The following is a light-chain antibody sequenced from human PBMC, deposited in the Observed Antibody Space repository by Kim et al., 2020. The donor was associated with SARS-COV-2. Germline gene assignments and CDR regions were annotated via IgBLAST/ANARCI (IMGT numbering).Light chain of an antibody. V-gene: IGLV2-14*03. CDR2: DVS. CDR3: SSYTRSSTHI. CDR1: STDVGGYNY. J-gene: IGLJ1*01. Sequence: GQSSTIPCTGTSTDVGGYNYVSWYQQYPGKAPKLIIYDVSKRPSGVSDAFSGSKSGNTASLIISGLQAEDEADYYCSSYTRSSTHIFGTGTKVTVL.